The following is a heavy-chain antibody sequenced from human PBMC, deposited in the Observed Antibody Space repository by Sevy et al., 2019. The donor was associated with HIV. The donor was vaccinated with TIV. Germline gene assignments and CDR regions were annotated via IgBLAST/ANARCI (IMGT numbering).Heavy chain of an antibody. D-gene: IGHD4-17*01. CDR3: ARGPRDYGGNSGYKRGYYYGMDV. J-gene: IGHJ6*02. CDR1: GFTFSSYA. Sequence: GGSLRLSCAASGFTFSSYAMHWVRQAPGKGLEWVAVIWYDGSNKYYADSVKGRFTISRDNSKNTLYLQMNSLRAEDTAVYYCARGPRDYGGNSGYKRGYYYGMDVWGQGTTVTVSS. CDR2: IWYDGSNK. V-gene: IGHV3-33*01.